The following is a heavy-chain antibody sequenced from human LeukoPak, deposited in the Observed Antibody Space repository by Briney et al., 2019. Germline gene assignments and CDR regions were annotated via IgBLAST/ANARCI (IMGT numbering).Heavy chain of an antibody. CDR2: ISYDGSNK. D-gene: IGHD2-2*01. CDR1: GFTFSSYA. Sequence: GGSLRLSCAASGFTFSSYAMHWVRHAPGKGLEWVAVISYDGSNKYYADSVKGRFTISRDNSKNTLYLQMNSLRAEDTAVYYCARRGIVVVPAAPEGGFDYWGQGTLVTVSS. V-gene: IGHV3-30-3*01. CDR3: ARRGIVVVPAAPEGGFDY. J-gene: IGHJ4*02.